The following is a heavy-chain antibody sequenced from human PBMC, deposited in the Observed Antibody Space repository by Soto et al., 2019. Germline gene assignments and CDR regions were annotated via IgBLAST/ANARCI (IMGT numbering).Heavy chain of an antibody. J-gene: IGHJ5*02. CDR3: ARKGIAVAGTRENWFDP. Sequence: SETLSLTCTVSGGSISSYYWSWIRQPPGKGLEWIGYIYYSGSTNYNPSLKSRVTISVDTSKNQFSLKLSSVTAADTAVYYCARKGIAVAGTRENWFDPWGQGTLGTVSS. CDR1: GGSISSYY. CDR2: IYYSGST. V-gene: IGHV4-59*01. D-gene: IGHD6-19*01.